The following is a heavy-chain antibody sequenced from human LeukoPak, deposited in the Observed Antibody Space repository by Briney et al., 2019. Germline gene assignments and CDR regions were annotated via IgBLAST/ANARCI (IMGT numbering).Heavy chain of an antibody. CDR1: GFTFSSYS. J-gene: IGHJ4*02. Sequence: PGGSLRLSCAASGFTFSSYSMNWVRQAPGKGLEWISYIGTGGNTVYYADSVRGRFTISRDNAKNSLFLQMNSQRAEDTAVYYCARGIGYFGSGRYHLDYWGQGTLVTVSS. CDR3: ARGIGYFGSGRYHLDY. D-gene: IGHD3-10*01. CDR2: IGTGGNTV. V-gene: IGHV3-48*01.